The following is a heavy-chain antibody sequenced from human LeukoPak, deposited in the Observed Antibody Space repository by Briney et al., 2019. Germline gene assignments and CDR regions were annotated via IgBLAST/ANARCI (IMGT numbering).Heavy chain of an antibody. J-gene: IGHJ6*03. CDR1: GGTFSSYA. CDR3: ARAGGYCSSNSCYRHMDV. Sequence: SVKVSCKASGGTFSSYAISWVRQAPGQGLEWMGGIIPICGTANCAQKFQGRVTITTDESTSTAYMELSSLRSEDTAVSYCARAGGYCSSNSCYRHMDVWGKGPTVTVSS. D-gene: IGHD2-2*02. CDR2: IIPICGTA. V-gene: IGHV1-69*05.